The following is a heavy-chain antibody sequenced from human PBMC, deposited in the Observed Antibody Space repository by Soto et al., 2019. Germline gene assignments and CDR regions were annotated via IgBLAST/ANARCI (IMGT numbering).Heavy chain of an antibody. D-gene: IGHD3-9*01. CDR3: ARADYNNYWYFAL. CDR2: IYYSGTT. J-gene: IGHJ2*01. CDR1: GGSISSGDYY. Sequence: QVQLQESGPGLVKPSQTLSLTCTVSGGSISSGDYYWSWIRQPPGKGLEWIGYIYYSGTTYYNPSLKSRVTISVDTSKNQFSLKLSSGTAADTAVYYCARADYNNYWYFALWGRGTLVTVSS. V-gene: IGHV4-30-4*01.